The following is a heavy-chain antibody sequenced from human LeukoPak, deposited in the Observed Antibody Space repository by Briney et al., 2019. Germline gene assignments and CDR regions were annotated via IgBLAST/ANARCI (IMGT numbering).Heavy chain of an antibody. J-gene: IGHJ6*03. V-gene: IGHV1-18*01. CDR3: ARGGTYYYYMDV. Sequence: ASVKVSCKASGYTFTSYGISWVRQAPGQGLEWMGWISVHNGNTNYAQKVQGRVTMTTETSTSTAYMELSSLRSEDTAVYYCARGGTYYYYMDVWGKGTTVTVSS. CDR2: ISVHNGNT. CDR1: GYTFTSYG.